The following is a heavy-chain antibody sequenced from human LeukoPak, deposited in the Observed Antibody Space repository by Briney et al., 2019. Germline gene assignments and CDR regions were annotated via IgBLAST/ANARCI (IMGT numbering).Heavy chain of an antibody. D-gene: IGHD6-19*01. J-gene: IGHJ5*01. CDR2: IYYSGST. CDR3: ATGGLYNDS. V-gene: IGHV4-59*12. CDR1: GGSISSYY. Sequence: PSETLSLTCTVSGGSISSYYWSWIRQPPGKGLEWIGYIYYSGSTNYNSSLKSRVTISVDTSKNQISLNVSSVTAADTAVYYCATGGLYNDSWGRGALLSVSS.